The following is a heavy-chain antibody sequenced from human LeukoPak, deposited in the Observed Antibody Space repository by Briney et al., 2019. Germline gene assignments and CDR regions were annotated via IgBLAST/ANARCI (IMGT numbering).Heavy chain of an antibody. CDR3: ARRLQVAGDNWFDP. D-gene: IGHD6-19*01. CDR1: GGSISSSSYY. V-gene: IGHV4-39*01. J-gene: IGHJ5*02. Sequence: PSETLPLTCTVSGGSISSSSYYWGWIRQPPGKGLEWIGSIYYSGSTYYNPSLKSRVTISVDASKNQSSLKLSSVTAADTAVYYCARRLQVAGDNWFDPWGQGTLVTVSS. CDR2: IYYSGST.